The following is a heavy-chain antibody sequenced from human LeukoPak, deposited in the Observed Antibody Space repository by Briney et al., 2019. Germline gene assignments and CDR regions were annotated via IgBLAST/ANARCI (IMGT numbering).Heavy chain of an antibody. CDR1: GGSISSYY. D-gene: IGHD6-13*01. V-gene: IGHV4-59*01. CDR2: IYYSGST. Sequence: SETLSLTCTVSGGSISSYYWSWVRQPPGKGLEWIGYIYYSGSTNYNPSLKSRVTISVDTSKNQFSLELSSVTAADTALYYCARSRGYFDYWGQGTLVTVSS. CDR3: ARSRGYFDY. J-gene: IGHJ4*02.